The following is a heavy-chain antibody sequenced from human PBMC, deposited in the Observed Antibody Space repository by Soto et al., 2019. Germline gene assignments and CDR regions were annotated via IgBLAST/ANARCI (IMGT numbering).Heavy chain of an antibody. Sequence: PGGSLRLSCAASGFTFSSYAMSWARQAPGKGLEWVSAISGSGGSTYYADSVKGRFTISRDNSKNTLYLQMNSLRAEDTAVYYCAKILATVTRNDYYYGMDVWGQGTTVTVSS. V-gene: IGHV3-23*01. J-gene: IGHJ6*02. CDR1: GFTFSSYA. CDR3: AKILATVTRNDYYYGMDV. CDR2: ISGSGGST. D-gene: IGHD4-17*01.